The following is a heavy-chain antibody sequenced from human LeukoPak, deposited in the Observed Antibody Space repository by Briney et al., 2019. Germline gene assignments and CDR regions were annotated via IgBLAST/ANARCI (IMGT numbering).Heavy chain of an antibody. CDR1: GGPFSKYT. CDR3: ARDRGVTIPQDY. D-gene: IGHD4-17*01. Sequence: SVKVSCKASGGPFSKYTIGWVRQAPGQGLEWLGRFIPIFNMANYAQKFQGRVTMTTDTSTSTAYMELRSLRSDDTAVYYCARDRGVTIPQDYWGQGTLVTVSS. J-gene: IGHJ4*02. V-gene: IGHV1-69*04. CDR2: FIPIFNMA.